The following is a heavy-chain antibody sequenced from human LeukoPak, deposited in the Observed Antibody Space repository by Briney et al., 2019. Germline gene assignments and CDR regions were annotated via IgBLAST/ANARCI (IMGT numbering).Heavy chain of an antibody. CDR2: IYYSGST. CDR1: GGSISSSSYY. J-gene: IGHJ6*03. Sequence: PSETLSLTCTVSGGSISSSSYYWGWIRQPPGKGLEWIGSIYYSGSTYYNPSLKSRVTISVDTSKNQFSLKLSSVTAADTAVYYCARHSSDETLKYYDFWSGYSGGGYYYYMDVWGKGTTVTVSS. D-gene: IGHD3-3*01. V-gene: IGHV4-39*01. CDR3: ARHSSDETLKYYDFWSGYSGGGYYYYMDV.